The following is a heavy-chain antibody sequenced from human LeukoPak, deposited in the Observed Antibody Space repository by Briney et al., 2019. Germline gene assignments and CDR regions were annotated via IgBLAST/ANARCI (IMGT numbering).Heavy chain of an antibody. Sequence: PGGSLRLSCAASGFTFRSYAMTWVRQAPGEGLEWVSSISATGDSTYSADSVKGRSTVSRDNSKNMVYLQMNSLRAEDTAVYYCAKDLHGDYVRWGDYWGQGTLVTVSS. V-gene: IGHV3-23*01. J-gene: IGHJ4*02. CDR3: AKDLHGDYVRWGDY. D-gene: IGHD4-17*01. CDR2: ISATGDST. CDR1: GFTFRSYA.